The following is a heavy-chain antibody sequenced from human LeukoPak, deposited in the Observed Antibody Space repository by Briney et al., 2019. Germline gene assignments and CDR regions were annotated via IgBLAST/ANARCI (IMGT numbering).Heavy chain of an antibody. J-gene: IGHJ4*02. CDR3: ARLGSLFSSYGDYEGFDY. Sequence: GASVKVSCKASGGTFSSYTISWVRQAPGQGLEWMGRIIPILGIANYAQKFQGRVTITADKSTSTAYTELSSLRSEDTAVYYCARLGSLFSSYGDYEGFDYWGQGTLVTVSS. V-gene: IGHV1-69*02. D-gene: IGHD4-17*01. CDR1: GGTFSSYT. CDR2: IIPILGIA.